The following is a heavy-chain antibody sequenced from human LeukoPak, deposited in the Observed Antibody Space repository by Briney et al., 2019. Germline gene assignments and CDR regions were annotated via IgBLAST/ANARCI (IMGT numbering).Heavy chain of an antibody. CDR3: ARVAAAGTPIFDY. J-gene: IGHJ4*02. V-gene: IGHV4-34*01. D-gene: IGHD6-13*01. CDR2: INHSGST. CDR1: GGSFSGYY. Sequence: PSETLSLTCAVYGGSFSGYYWSWIRQPPGKGLEWIGEINHSGSTNYNPSLKSRVTISVDTSKNQFSLKLSSVTAADTAVYYCARVAAAGTPIFDYWGQGTLSPSPQ.